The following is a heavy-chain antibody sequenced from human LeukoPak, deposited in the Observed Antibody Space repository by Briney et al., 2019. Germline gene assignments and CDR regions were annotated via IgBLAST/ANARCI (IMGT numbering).Heavy chain of an antibody. D-gene: IGHD3-10*01. Sequence: PSETLSLTCSVSGYSIKSGYYWGWIRQAPGKGLEWIGSIYNTGNTFYNPSLKSRVTISVDTSKNQFSLTLTSVTAADTALFYCARVSVEGRGPPRYHFDYWGQGTLVAVSS. V-gene: IGHV4-38-2*02. CDR2: IYNTGNT. CDR3: ARVSVEGRGPPRYHFDY. CDR1: GYSIKSGYY. J-gene: IGHJ4*02.